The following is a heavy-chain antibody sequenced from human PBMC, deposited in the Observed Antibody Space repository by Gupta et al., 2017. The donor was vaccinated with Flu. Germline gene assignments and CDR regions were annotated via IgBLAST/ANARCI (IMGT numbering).Heavy chain of an antibody. CDR2: INPNSGAT. CDR1: GYTFTDYH. CDR3: ARSVVTYCVGDCFSIYYYYGMDV. D-gene: IGHD2-21*02. Sequence: QVHLVQSGAEVKRPGASVRVSCKASGYTFTDYHMHWVRQAPGQGIEGMGWINPNSGATNYAQSFQCRVTMTRDTSINTAYMELSTLNSDDTAVYYCARSVVTYCVGDCFSIYYYYGMDVWGQGTTVTVSS. V-gene: IGHV1-2*02. J-gene: IGHJ6*02.